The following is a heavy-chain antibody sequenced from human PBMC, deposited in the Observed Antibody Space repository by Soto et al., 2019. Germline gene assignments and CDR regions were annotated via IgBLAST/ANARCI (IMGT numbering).Heavy chain of an antibody. CDR1: GFTFSVYW. V-gene: IGHV3-74*01. CDR2: IDSDGSTT. CDR3: AMLEYSIFGPGVDV. D-gene: IGHD4-4*01. Sequence: EVQLVESGGGLVQPGGSLRLSCAASGFTFSVYWMHWVRQAPGKGLVWVSRIDSDGSTTSYADSVKGRFTISRDNAKNTLYLQMNSLRAEDTAVYYCAMLEYSIFGPGVDVWSQNITFIVPS. J-gene: IGHJ6*02.